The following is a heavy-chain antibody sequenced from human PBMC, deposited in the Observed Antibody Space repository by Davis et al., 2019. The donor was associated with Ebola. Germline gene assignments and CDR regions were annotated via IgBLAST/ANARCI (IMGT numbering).Heavy chain of an antibody. CDR2: LRGDGPSQ. Sequence: PGGSLRLSCSASGLTLSNYWMSWVRQAPGKGLEWVADLRGDGPSQYYVDSVKGRFTISRDNAKNSAFLQMNSLRVEDTAIYYCATERWLKHSDSWSGFSDWWGQGTLVTVSS. V-gene: IGHV3-7*03. D-gene: IGHD3-3*01. CDR1: GLTLSNYW. CDR3: ATERWLKHSDSWSGFSDW. J-gene: IGHJ4*02.